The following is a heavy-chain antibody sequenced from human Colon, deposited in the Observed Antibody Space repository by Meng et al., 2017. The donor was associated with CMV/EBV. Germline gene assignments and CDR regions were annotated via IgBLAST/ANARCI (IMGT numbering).Heavy chain of an antibody. J-gene: IGHJ4*02. CDR2: IGSTGTIA. CDR3: AKNGAWFRFDS. D-gene: IGHD2-8*01. Sequence: GGSLRLSCAGSGFTFGSYAMSWVRQAPGKGLEWVAVIGSTGTIARYADSVKGRFAISRDNSTNTIYLLLNSLRAEDTGLYYCAKNGAWFRFDSWGQGTPVTVSS. CDR1: GFTFGSYA. V-gene: IGHV3-23*05.